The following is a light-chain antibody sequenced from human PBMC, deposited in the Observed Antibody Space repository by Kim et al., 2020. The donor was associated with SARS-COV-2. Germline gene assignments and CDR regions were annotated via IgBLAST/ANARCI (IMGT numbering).Light chain of an antibody. J-gene: IGLJ1*01. V-gene: IGLV2-14*01. CDR3: SSFTSSGTFV. CDR1: SSDIGGNNF. CDR2: AVS. Sequence: GRSITISCAGTSSDIGGNNFVSWYQHHPGEAPTVVIYAVSKRPSGISGRFSGSKSANTASLAISGLQPEDEAYYYCSSFTSSGTFVFGTGTKVTVL.